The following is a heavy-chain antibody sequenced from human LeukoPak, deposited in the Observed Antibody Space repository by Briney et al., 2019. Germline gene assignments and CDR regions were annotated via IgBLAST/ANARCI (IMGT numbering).Heavy chain of an antibody. CDR3: ARDGGQLERLLY. Sequence: GGSLRLSCAASGFTFSAYWMHWVRQAPGKGLVWVSRINSDGSSTSYADSVKGRFTISRDNAKNTLYLQMNSLRDEDTAVYYCARDGGQLERLLYWGQGPLVTVSS. D-gene: IGHD1-1*01. J-gene: IGHJ4*02. V-gene: IGHV3-74*01. CDR1: GFTFSAYW. CDR2: INSDGSST.